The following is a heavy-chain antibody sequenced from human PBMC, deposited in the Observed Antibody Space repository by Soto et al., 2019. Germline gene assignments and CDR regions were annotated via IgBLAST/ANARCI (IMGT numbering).Heavy chain of an antibody. D-gene: IGHD4-4*01. CDR2: INPNSGGT. J-gene: IGHJ4*02. V-gene: IGHV1-2*02. CDR3: ASPLYSNPNDHDFDY. Sequence: ASVKVSCKASGYTFTGYYMHWVRQAPGQGLEWMGWINPNSGGTNYAQKFQGRVTMTRDTSISTAYMELSRLRSDDTAVYYCASPLYSNPNDHDFDYWGQGTLDTVSS. CDR1: GYTFTGYY.